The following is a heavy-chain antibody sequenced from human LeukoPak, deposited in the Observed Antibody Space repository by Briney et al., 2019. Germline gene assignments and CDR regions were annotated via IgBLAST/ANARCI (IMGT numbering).Heavy chain of an antibody. J-gene: IGHJ4*02. Sequence: PSETLSLTCAVYGGSFSGYYWSWIRQPPGKGLEWIGEINHSGSTNYNPSLKSRVTISVDTSKNQFSLKLSSVTAADTAVYYCARDSGSYYVGFDYWGQGTLVTVSS. V-gene: IGHV4-34*01. CDR3: ARDSGSYYVGFDY. CDR2: INHSGST. CDR1: GGSFSGYY. D-gene: IGHD1-26*01.